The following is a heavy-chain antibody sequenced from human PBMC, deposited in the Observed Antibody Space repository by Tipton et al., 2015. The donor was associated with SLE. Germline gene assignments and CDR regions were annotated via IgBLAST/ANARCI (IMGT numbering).Heavy chain of an antibody. CDR3: ARGPILGAYYYYMDV. V-gene: IGHV3-15*01. J-gene: IGHJ6*03. CDR2: IKSKANGGPT. CDR1: GISFINAW. Sequence: SLRLSCAVSGISFINAWMSWVRQAPGKGLEWIGRIKSKANGGPTDYAGSVRGRFTLSRDDSKNTVYLQMNSLRAEDTAVYYCARGPILGAYYYYMDVWGKGTTVTVSS. D-gene: IGHD1-26*01.